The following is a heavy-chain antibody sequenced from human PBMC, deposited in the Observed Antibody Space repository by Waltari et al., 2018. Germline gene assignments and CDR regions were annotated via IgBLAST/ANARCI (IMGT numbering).Heavy chain of an antibody. D-gene: IGHD3-10*01. CDR3: AKDLPPHYYGSGSYFSAFDI. CDR1: GFTFSSYA. Sequence: EVQLLESGGGLVQPGGSLRLSCAASGFTFSSYAMSWVRQAPGKGLGWVSVIYSGGSTYYADSVKGRFTISRDNSKNTLYLQMNSLRAEDTAVYYCAKDLPPHYYGSGSYFSAFDIWGQGTMVTVSS. V-gene: IGHV3-23*03. CDR2: IYSGGST. J-gene: IGHJ3*02.